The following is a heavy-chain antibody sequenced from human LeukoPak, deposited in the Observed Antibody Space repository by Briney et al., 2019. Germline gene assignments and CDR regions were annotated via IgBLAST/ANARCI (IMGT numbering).Heavy chain of an antibody. CDR1: GGSISSYY. CDR3: AREEVGVVPAAIYWFDP. Sequence: TSETLSLTCPVSGGSISSYYWSWIRQPPGKGLEWIGYIYYSGSTNYNRSLKSRVTISVDTSKNQFSLKLSSVPAADTAVYYCAREEVGVVPAAIYWFDPWGQGTLVTVSS. CDR2: IYYSGST. J-gene: IGHJ5*02. V-gene: IGHV4-59*12. D-gene: IGHD2-2*01.